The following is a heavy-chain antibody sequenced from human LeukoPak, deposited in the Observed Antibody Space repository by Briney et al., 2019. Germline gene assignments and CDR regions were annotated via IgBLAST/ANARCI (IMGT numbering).Heavy chain of an antibody. CDR3: ARDILAAAGTYDY. Sequence: PGGSLRLSCAASGFTFSSYSMTWVRQAPGKGLEWVSSISSSSSYIYYADSVKGRFTISRDNAKNSLYLQMNSLRAEDTAVYYCARDILAAAGTYDYWGQGTLVTVSS. CDR2: ISSSSSYI. D-gene: IGHD6-13*01. V-gene: IGHV3-21*01. J-gene: IGHJ4*02. CDR1: GFTFSSYS.